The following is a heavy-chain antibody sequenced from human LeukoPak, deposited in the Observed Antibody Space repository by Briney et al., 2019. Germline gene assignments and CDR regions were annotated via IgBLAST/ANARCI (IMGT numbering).Heavy chain of an antibody. Sequence: RVRQAQGKGLVWVSRINNDGTITTYADSVKGRFTISRDNAKSTLYLQMDSLRAEDTAVYYCARPYCSGGTCYFDYWGRGTLVTVSS. J-gene: IGHJ4*02. D-gene: IGHD2-15*01. CDR3: ARPYCSGGTCYFDY. CDR2: INNDGTIT. V-gene: IGHV3-74*01.